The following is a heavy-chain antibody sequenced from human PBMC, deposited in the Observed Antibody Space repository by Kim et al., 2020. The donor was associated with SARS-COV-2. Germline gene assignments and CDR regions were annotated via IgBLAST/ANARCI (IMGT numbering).Heavy chain of an antibody. J-gene: IGHJ5*02. CDR3: ARRVDTAMDINWFDP. Sequence: PSLKSRVTISVDTSKNQFSLKLSSVTAADTAVYYCARRVDTAMDINWFDPWGQGTLVTVSS. V-gene: IGHV4-59*08. D-gene: IGHD5-18*01.